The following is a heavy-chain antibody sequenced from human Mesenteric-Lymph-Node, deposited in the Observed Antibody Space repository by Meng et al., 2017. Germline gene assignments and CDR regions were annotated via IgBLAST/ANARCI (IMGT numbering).Heavy chain of an antibody. CDR1: GGSFSGYY. D-gene: IGHD3-10*01. CDR3: ARRRGGSGRDC. CDR2: INHSGST. V-gene: IGHV4-34*01. J-gene: IGHJ4*02. Sequence: QVQLQQWGAGLLKPSGTLSLTCAVYGGSFSGYYWSWIRQPPGKGLEWIGEINHSGSTNYNPSLKSRVTISVDTSKNQFSLKLSSVTAADTAVYYCARRRGGSGRDCWGQGTLVTVSS.